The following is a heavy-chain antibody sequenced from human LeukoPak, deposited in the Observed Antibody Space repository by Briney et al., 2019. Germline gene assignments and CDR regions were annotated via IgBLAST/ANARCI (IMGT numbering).Heavy chain of an antibody. Sequence: PGGSLRLSCAASGFTFSSYAMMWVRQAPGKGLEWVSYISSSSSDIYYADSVKGRFTISRDKAKNSLYLQMNSLRDEDTAVYYCARGYYGSGRYYFDYWGQGTLGSVSS. D-gene: IGHD3-10*01. V-gene: IGHV3-48*02. CDR1: GFTFSSYA. J-gene: IGHJ4*02. CDR3: ARGYYGSGRYYFDY. CDR2: ISSSSSDI.